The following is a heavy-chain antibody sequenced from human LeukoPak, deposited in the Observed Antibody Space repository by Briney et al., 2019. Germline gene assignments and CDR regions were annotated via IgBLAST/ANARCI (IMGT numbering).Heavy chain of an antibody. CDR1: GGSISSGGYY. J-gene: IGHJ4*02. CDR3: ARIAGTSTDYYFDY. D-gene: IGHD2-2*01. CDR2: IYYSGGT. V-gene: IGHV4-31*03. Sequence: PSETLSLTCTVSGGSISSGGYYWSWIRQHPGKGLEWIGYIYYSGGTYYNPSLKSRVTISVDTSKNQFSLKLSSVTAADTAVYYCARIAGTSTDYYFDYWGQGTLVTVSS.